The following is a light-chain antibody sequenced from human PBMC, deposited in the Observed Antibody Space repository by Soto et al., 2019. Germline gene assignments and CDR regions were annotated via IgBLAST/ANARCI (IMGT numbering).Light chain of an antibody. CDR2: AAS. CDR3: LQHNSYPRT. J-gene: IGKJ1*01. CDR1: QGIGND. Sequence: DIQMTQSPSSLSASVGDRVTITCRASQGIGNDLGWYQHKPGKAPKRLIYAASSLQSGVPSRFSGSRSGTEFTLTISSLQSEDFATYYCLQHNSYPRTFGQGTKVEIK. V-gene: IGKV1-17*01.